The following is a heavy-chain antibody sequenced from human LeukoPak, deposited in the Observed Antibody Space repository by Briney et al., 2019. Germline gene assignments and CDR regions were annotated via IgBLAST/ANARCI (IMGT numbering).Heavy chain of an antibody. CDR3: ARDGDYYDSSGYYYVGAFDI. Sequence: PGGSLRLSCAASGFTFSSYGMHWVRQAPGKGLEWVAVISYDGSNKYYADSVKGRFTISRDNAKNSLYLQMNSLRAEDTAVYYCARDGDYYDSSGYYYVGAFDIWGQGTMVTVSS. D-gene: IGHD3-22*01. J-gene: IGHJ3*02. CDR2: ISYDGSNK. CDR1: GFTFSSYG. V-gene: IGHV3-30*03.